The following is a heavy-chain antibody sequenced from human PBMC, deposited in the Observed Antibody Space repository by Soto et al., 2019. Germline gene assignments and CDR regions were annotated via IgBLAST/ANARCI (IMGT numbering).Heavy chain of an antibody. Sequence: QVQLVESGGGVVQPGRSLRLSCAASGFTFSSYGMHWVRQAPGKGLEWVAVISYDGSNKYYADSVKGRFTISRDNSKNTLYLQMNSLRAEDTAVYYCAKNKGWGWFGELSGMDVWGQGTTVTVSS. V-gene: IGHV3-30*18. CDR1: GFTFSSYG. J-gene: IGHJ6*02. D-gene: IGHD3-10*01. CDR3: AKNKGWGWFGELSGMDV. CDR2: ISYDGSNK.